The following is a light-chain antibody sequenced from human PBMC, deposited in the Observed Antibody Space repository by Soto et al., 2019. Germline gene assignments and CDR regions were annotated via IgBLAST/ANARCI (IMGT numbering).Light chain of an antibody. Sequence: EIVLTQSPGTLSLSPGERATLSCRASQSISSSYLAWYQQKPGQAPRLLIYGASRRATGIPDRFSGRESGTDFTLTIITLEPEDSAVYFCQQYASSPYTFGQGTKVEIK. CDR1: QSISSSY. CDR3: QQYASSPYT. CDR2: GAS. J-gene: IGKJ2*01. V-gene: IGKV3-20*01.